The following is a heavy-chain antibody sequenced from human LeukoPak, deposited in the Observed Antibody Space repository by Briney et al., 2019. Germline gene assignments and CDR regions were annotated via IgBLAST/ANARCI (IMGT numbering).Heavy chain of an antibody. CDR1: GASVSSASY. Sequence: TLSLTCTVSGASVSSASYWTWIRQPPGKALEWLALIYWDDDKRYSPSLKSRLTITKDTSKNQVVLTMTNMDPVDTATYYCAHMLESNYFDYWGQGTLVTVSS. D-gene: IGHD2-15*01. CDR2: IYWDDDK. V-gene: IGHV2-5*02. CDR3: AHMLESNYFDY. J-gene: IGHJ4*02.